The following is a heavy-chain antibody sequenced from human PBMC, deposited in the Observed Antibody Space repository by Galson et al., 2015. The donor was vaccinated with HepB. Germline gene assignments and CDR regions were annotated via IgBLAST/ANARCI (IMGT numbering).Heavy chain of an antibody. CDR3: ARNGPLLFVEGFDWSFDL. CDR2: ITEDGSEK. CDR1: GFKFRHYW. Sequence: SLRISCAVSGFKFRHYWMSWVRQGPGRRLAWVENITEDGSEKYYVVSVKGRFSISRDNAKNSLSLQMSSLRSEDRAVYYCARNGPLLFVEGFDWSFDLRGRGTLVTVSS. D-gene: IGHD3-9*01. V-gene: IGHV3-7*03. J-gene: IGHJ2*01.